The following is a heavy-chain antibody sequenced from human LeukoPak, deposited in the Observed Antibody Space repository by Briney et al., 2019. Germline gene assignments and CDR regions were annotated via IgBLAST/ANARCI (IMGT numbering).Heavy chain of an antibody. CDR2: IGIDSGNA. Sequence: GGSLRLSCAASGSTFSDYSMNWVRQAPGKGLEWISYIGIDSGNANYADSVKGRFTISGDKAKNSLYLQMNSLRVEDTAVYYCARDYKYAFDNWGQGTLVTVSS. J-gene: IGHJ4*02. CDR1: GSTFSDYS. V-gene: IGHV3-48*01. D-gene: IGHD5-24*01. CDR3: ARDYKYAFDN.